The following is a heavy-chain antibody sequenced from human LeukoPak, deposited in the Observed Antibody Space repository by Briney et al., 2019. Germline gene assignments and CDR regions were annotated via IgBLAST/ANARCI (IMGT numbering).Heavy chain of an antibody. Sequence: GGSLRLSCVASGAFKFKNYWMTWVRQAPGKGLEWVANIKQDGSEKYYVDSVKGRFTISRDNAKNSLYLQMNSLRAEDTAVYYCARDERWLQLDYWGQGTLVTVSS. V-gene: IGHV3-7*04. J-gene: IGHJ4*02. CDR2: IKQDGSEK. D-gene: IGHD5-24*01. CDR3: ARDERWLQLDY. CDR1: GAFKFKNYW.